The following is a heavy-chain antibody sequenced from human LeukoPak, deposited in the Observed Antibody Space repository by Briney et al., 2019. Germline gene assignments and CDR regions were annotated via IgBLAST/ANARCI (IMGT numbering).Heavy chain of an antibody. Sequence: GASVKVSCKASGGTFSSYAISWVRQAPGQGLEWMGRIIPILGIANYAQKFQGRVTITADKSTSTAYMELSSLRSEDTAVYYCARDPPRSSSGSGVDYWGQGTLVTVSS. D-gene: IGHD3-22*01. CDR2: IIPILGIA. J-gene: IGHJ4*02. CDR1: GGTFSSYA. CDR3: ARDPPRSSSGSGVDY. V-gene: IGHV1-69*04.